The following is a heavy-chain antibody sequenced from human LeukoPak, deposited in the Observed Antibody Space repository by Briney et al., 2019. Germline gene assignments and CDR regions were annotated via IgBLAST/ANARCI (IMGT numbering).Heavy chain of an antibody. CDR1: GGSISSYY. V-gene: IGHV4-59*08. CDR3: ARPSLDYGGIDAFDF. D-gene: IGHD4-23*01. J-gene: IGHJ3*01. Sequence: SETLSLTCTVSGGSISSYYWSWIRQPPGKGLEWIGYIYYSGSTKYNPSLKSRVTISVDTSKNQFSLKLSSVTAADTAVYYCARPSLDYGGIDAFDFWGQGTLVTVSS. CDR2: IYYSGST.